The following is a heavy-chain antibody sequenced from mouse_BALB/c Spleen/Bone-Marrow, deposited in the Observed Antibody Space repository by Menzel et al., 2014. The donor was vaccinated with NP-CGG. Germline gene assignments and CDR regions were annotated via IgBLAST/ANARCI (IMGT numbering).Heavy chain of an antibody. Sequence: VQLKQSGGGLVQPGGSLKLSCAASGFDFRRFWMSWVRQAPGKGLQWIGEINPNSRTINYTPSLKAKFIISRDNAKNTLYLQMSKVRSEDTALYYCAIGNYYGNLDYWGQGTTLTVSS. V-gene: IGHV4-1*02. CDR3: AIGNYYGNLDY. CDR1: GFDFRRFW. D-gene: IGHD2-1*01. CDR2: INPNSRTI. J-gene: IGHJ2*01.